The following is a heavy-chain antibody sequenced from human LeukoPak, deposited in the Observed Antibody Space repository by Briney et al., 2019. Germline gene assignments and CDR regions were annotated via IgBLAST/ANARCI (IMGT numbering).Heavy chain of an antibody. CDR3: AKDFRA. J-gene: IGHJ5*02. CDR1: GFTFSSYG. CDR2: ISYDGSNK. V-gene: IGHV3-30*18. Sequence: GGSLRLSCAASGFTFSSYGMHWVRQAPGKGLEWVAVISYDGSNKYNADSVKGRFTISRDNSKNTLYLQMNSLRAEDTAVYYCAKDFRAWGQGTLVTVSS.